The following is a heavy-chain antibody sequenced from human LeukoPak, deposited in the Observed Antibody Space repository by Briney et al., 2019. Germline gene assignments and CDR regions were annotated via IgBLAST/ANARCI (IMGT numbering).Heavy chain of an antibody. D-gene: IGHD2-21*02. CDR3: AKGVWNCGGDCYSTFDY. CDR2: IGGSGDNT. Sequence: PDGSLRLSCAASGFTFTNYAMSWVRQAPGKGLEWVSAIGGSGDNTYYADSVKGRVTISTENSKNTLNLQMNSLRAEDTAVYYCAKGVWNCGGDCYSTFDYCGQGALFSASS. CDR1: GFTFTNYA. V-gene: IGHV3-23*01. J-gene: IGHJ4*02.